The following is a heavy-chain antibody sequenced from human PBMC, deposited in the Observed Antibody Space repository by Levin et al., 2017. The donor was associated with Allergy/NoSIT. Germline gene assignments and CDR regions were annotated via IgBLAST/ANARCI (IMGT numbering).Heavy chain of an antibody. CDR2: MNPNTGNT. Sequence: KISCKASGYTFTSYEINWVRQATGQGLEWMGWMNPNTGNTRFAQKFQGRVTMTSDTSISTAYMDLSSLRSEDTAVYYCARAPTYSTSWYYFDNWGQGTLVTVSS. V-gene: IGHV1-8*01. D-gene: IGHD6-13*01. CDR3: ARAPTYSTSWYYFDN. J-gene: IGHJ4*02. CDR1: GYTFTSYE.